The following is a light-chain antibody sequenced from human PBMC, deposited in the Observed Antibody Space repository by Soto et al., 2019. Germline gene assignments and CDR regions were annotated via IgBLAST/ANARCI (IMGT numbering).Light chain of an antibody. V-gene: IGLV2-14*03. J-gene: IGLJ2*01. CDR1: SSDIGGYNY. Sequence: QSVLTQPASVSGSPGQSITISCTGTSSDIGGYNYVSWYQQHPGKVPKLIIYDVSNRPSGVSNRFSGSKSGNTASLTISGLQAEDEAAYYCNSYTTSFTRVFGGGTKVTVL. CDR3: NSYTTSFTRV. CDR2: DVS.